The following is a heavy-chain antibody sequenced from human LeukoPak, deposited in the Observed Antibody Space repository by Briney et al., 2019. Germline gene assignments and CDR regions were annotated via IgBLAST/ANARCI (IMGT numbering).Heavy chain of an antibody. V-gene: IGHV3-74*01. Sequence: PVGALRLSCAPSGFTFSRDLMPSVREGPRKGLGWGSRIKNDGSSTSYADSETRRFTTSRDNAKNTLYLQMNSLRAEDTAVYYCARRGGDYFDYWGQGSLVTVSS. CDR3: ARRGGDYFDY. D-gene: IGHD4-17*01. CDR2: IKNDGSST. CDR1: GFTFSRDL. J-gene: IGHJ4*02.